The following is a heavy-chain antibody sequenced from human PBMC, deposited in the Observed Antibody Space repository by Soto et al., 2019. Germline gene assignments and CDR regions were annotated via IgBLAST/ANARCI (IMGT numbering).Heavy chain of an antibody. D-gene: IGHD6-19*01. J-gene: IGHJ5*02. V-gene: IGHV4-4*02. CDR3: ARGMYSSGWYRWFDP. CDR1: GGSISSSNW. CDR2: IYHSGST. Sequence: SETLSLTCAVSGGSISSSNWWSWVRQPPGKGLEWIGEIYHSGSTNYNPSLKSRVTISVDKSKNQFSLKLSSVTAADTAVYYCARGMYSSGWYRWFDPWGQGTLVTVSS.